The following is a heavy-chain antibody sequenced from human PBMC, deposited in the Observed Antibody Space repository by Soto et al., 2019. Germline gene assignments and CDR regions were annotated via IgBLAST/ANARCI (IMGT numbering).Heavy chain of an antibody. Sequence: ASVKVSCKASGYTFTSYGISWVRQAPGQGLEWMGWISAGNGNTKYSQKFQGRVTITRDTSASTAYMELSSLRSEDTAVYYCARALDFWSAYFDYWGQGSLVTVSS. CDR2: ISAGNGNT. J-gene: IGHJ4*02. CDR1: GYTFTSYG. D-gene: IGHD3-3*01. CDR3: ARALDFWSAYFDY. V-gene: IGHV1-18*01.